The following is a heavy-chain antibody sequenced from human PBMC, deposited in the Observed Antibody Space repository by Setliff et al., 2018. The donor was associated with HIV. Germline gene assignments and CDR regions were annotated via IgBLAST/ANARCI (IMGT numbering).Heavy chain of an antibody. Sequence: SVKVSCKISGYTLTELSIHWVRQAPGKGLEWMANFDPEDGETFYAQKFLGRLTMTEDTSTDTAYMELSSLRSDDTAMYYCATDPGYSSTWYSESFQHWGQGTVVTVSS. J-gene: IGHJ1*01. CDR2: FDPEDGET. CDR1: GYTLTELS. D-gene: IGHD6-13*01. V-gene: IGHV1-24*01. CDR3: ATDPGYSSTWYSESFQH.